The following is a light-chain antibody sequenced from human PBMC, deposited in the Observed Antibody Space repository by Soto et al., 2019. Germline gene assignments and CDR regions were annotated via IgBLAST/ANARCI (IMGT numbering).Light chain of an antibody. Sequence: EIVLTQSPSTLSLSPGERATLSCRASQSVSSSYLAWYQQKPGQAPRLLIHDASSRATGIPDRFSDSGSGTDFTLTISRLEPEDFAVYYCQQYGNSPRTFGQGTKLEIK. CDR1: QSVSSSY. CDR3: QQYGNSPRT. J-gene: IGKJ2*01. CDR2: DAS. V-gene: IGKV3-20*01.